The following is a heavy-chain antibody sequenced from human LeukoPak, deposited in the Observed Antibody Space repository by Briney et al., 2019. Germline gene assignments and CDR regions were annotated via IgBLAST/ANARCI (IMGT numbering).Heavy chain of an antibody. Sequence: GGSLRLSCAASGFMFNIHVMSWVRQAPGKGLEGVSGIIGSGGSTYYADSVKGRFTISRDNSKNTLSLQMNSLRAEDTAIYYCAKASRGFAYRLDFWGQGTLVTVSS. CDR2: IIGSGGST. CDR1: GFMFNIHV. D-gene: IGHD3-16*02. J-gene: IGHJ4*02. CDR3: AKASRGFAYRLDF. V-gene: IGHV3-23*01.